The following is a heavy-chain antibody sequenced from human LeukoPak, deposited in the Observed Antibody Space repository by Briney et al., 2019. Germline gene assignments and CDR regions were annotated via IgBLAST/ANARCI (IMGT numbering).Heavy chain of an antibody. J-gene: IGHJ4*02. CDR2: IRGNGET. CDR1: GLSFSSFA. D-gene: IGHD3-16*01. V-gene: IGHV3-23*01. Sequence: PGGSLRLSCAAPGLSFSSFAMSWVRQGPARGLEWVSSIRGNGETFHADSVKGRFTLSSDSSRNTVYFQLNNLRVEDTAIYYCARASWVSSTDAVRWGQGALDTVSS. CDR3: ARASWVSSTDAVR.